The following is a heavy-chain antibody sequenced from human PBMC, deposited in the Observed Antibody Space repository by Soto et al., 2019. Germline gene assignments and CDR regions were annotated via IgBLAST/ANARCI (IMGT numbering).Heavy chain of an antibody. V-gene: IGHV4-39*01. CDR3: ARRERAAGTDWWFDP. Sequence: SETLSLTCTVSGGSISSSSFHWGWIRQPPGKGLEWIGSNSGSTYYSPSLKSRVTISVDTSKNQFSLKLSSVTAADTAVYYCARRERAAGTDWWFDPWGQGTLVTVS. J-gene: IGHJ5*02. CDR1: GGSISSSSFH. D-gene: IGHD6-13*01. CDR2: NSGST.